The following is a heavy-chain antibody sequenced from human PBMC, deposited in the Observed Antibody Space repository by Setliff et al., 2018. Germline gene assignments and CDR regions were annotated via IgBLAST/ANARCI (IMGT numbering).Heavy chain of an antibody. CDR1: GGPLNSYS. J-gene: IGHJ4*02. V-gene: IGHV1-69*02. CDR3: ARHPPPPNYFDIGALDS. D-gene: IGHD3-22*01. Sequence: SVKVSCKASGGPLNSYSFSWVRQAPGQGLEWMGRIIPVLDITRYSQKFQGRVTITADKSTGIIYMELASLRSDDTAVYYCARHPPPPNYFDIGALDSWGQGTLVTVS. CDR2: IIPVLDIT.